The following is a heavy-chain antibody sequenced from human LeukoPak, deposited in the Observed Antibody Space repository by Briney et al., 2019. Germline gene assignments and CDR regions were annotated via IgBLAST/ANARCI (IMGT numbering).Heavy chain of an antibody. J-gene: IGHJ4*02. CDR3: AREKSTVTTGLGY. V-gene: IGHV3-33*01. Sequence: GGSLRLSCAASGFTFSSYGMHWVRQAPGKGLEWVAVIWYDGSNKYYADSVKGRFTISRDNSKNTLYLQMNSLRAEDTAVYYCAREKSTVTTGLGYWGQGTLSPSPQ. CDR1: GFTFSSYG. CDR2: IWYDGSNK. D-gene: IGHD4-17*01.